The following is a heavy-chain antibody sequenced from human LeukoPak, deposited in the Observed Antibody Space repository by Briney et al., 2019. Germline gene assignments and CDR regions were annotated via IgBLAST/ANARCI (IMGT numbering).Heavy chain of an antibody. CDR2: ISYDGSNK. J-gene: IGHJ4*02. CDR3: AKCTSPIQPPCDY. CDR1: GFTFSSYG. D-gene: IGHD5-18*01. Sequence: GGSLRLSCAASGFTFSSYGMHWVRQAPGKGLEWVAVISYDGSNKYYADSVKGRFTISRDNSKNTLYLQMNSLRAEDTAVYYCAKCTSPIQPPCDYWGQGTLVTVSS. V-gene: IGHV3-30*18.